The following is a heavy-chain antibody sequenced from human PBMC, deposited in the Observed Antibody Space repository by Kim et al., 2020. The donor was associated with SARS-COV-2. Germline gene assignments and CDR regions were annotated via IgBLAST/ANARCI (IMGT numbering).Heavy chain of an antibody. CDR3: ARLTYYYDSRGYGINWFDP. CDR1: GYSFTSYW. Sequence: GESLKISCKGSGYSFTSYWIGWVRQMPGKGLEWMGIIYPGDSDTRYSPSFQGQVTISADKSISTAYLQWSSLKASDTAMYYCARLTYYYDSRGYGINWFDPWGQGTLVTVSS. J-gene: IGHJ5*02. CDR2: IYPGDSDT. V-gene: IGHV5-51*01. D-gene: IGHD3-22*01.